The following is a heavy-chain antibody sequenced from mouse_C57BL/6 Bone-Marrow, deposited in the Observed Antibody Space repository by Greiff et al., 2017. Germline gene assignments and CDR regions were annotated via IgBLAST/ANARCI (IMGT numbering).Heavy chain of an antibody. V-gene: IGHV5-16*01. Sequence: EVKVEESEGGLVQPGSSMKLSCTASGFTFSDYYMAWVRQVPEKGLEWVANINYDGSSTYYLDSLKSRFIISRDNAKNIRYLQMSSLKSEATATYYCARDNYRAMDYWGQGTSVTVSS. D-gene: IGHD2-14*01. CDR2: INYDGSST. CDR1: GFTFSDYY. J-gene: IGHJ4*01. CDR3: ARDNYRAMDY.